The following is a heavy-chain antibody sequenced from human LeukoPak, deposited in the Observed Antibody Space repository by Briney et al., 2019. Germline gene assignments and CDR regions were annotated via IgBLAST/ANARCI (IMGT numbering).Heavy chain of an antibody. CDR2: ISRSGSTK. CDR3: ARVLRYCSGGNCYSGGLGYMDV. J-gene: IGHJ6*03. Sequence: PGGSLRLSCAASGFTFSRYWMNWVRQAPGKGLEWVSSISRSGSTKYYADSVKGRFTISRDNAKNSLFLQMNSLRAEDTAVYYCARVLRYCSGGNCYSGGLGYMDVWGKGTTVTISS. CDR1: GFTFSRYW. D-gene: IGHD2-15*01. V-gene: IGHV3-48*04.